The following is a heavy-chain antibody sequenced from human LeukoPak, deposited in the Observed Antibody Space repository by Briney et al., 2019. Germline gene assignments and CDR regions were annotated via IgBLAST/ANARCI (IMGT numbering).Heavy chain of an antibody. CDR2: IWYDGSNK. CDR3: ARDVWYDSRVRTFDY. J-gene: IGHJ4*02. CDR1: GFTFSSYG. V-gene: IGHV3-33*01. D-gene: IGHD3-22*01. Sequence: GGSLRLSCAASGFTFSSYGMQRVRQAPGKGLEWVAVIWYDGSNKYYADSVKGRFTISRDNSKNTLYLQMNSLRAEDTAVYYCARDVWYDSRVRTFDYWGQGTLVTVSS.